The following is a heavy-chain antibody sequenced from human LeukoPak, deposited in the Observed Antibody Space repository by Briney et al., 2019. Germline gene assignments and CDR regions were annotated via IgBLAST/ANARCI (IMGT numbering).Heavy chain of an antibody. V-gene: IGHV3-21*01. D-gene: IGHD2-2*01. CDR1: GFTFSSYN. CDR2: ISSGPTYI. J-gene: IGHJ4*02. CDR3: ARDQTYCSSPSCYSDY. Sequence: GGSLRLSCAASGFTFSSYNMNWVRQAPGKGLEWVSSISSGPTYIYYADSVKGRFTSSRDNSKNSLYLRMNSLRAEDTAVYYCARDQTYCSSPSCYSDYWGQGTLVTVSS.